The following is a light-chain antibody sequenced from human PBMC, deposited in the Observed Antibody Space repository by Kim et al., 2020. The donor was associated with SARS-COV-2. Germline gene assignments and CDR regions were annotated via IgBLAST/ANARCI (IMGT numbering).Light chain of an antibody. CDR3: QQYRTYPWT. CDR2: RAS. V-gene: IGKV1-5*03. J-gene: IGKJ1*01. Sequence: ASVGDRVTITCRASQSISDSLAWYQQKPGTAPNLLIHRASSLESGVPSRFSASGSGTEFSLTISSLQPDDFAAYYCQQYRTYPWTFGQGTKVDIK. CDR1: QSISDS.